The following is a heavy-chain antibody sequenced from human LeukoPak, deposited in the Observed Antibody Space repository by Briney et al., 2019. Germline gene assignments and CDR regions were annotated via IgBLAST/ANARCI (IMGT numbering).Heavy chain of an antibody. CDR3: AKKMSNYVGGAFDY. CDR1: GFSFSSFA. CDR2: ISGSGGVT. V-gene: IGHV3-23*01. D-gene: IGHD4-11*01. J-gene: IGHJ4*02. Sequence: GGSLRLSCAASGFSFSSFAISWVRQAPAKGLGWVSAISGSGGVTYYGDSVKGRFTISRDNSKNTVYLQMNSLRAEDTAVYYCAKKMSNYVGGAFDYWGQGTLVTVSS.